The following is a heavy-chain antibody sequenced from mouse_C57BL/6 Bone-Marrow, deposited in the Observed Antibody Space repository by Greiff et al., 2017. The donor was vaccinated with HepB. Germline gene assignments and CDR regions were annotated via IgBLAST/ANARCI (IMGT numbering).Heavy chain of an antibody. Sequence: VQLQQSGAELVRPGASVKLSCTASGFNIKDYYMHWVKQRPEQGLEWIGWIDPENGDTEYASKFQGKATITADTSSNTAYLQLSSLTSEDAAVYYCTTYSWDWYFDVWGTGTTVTVSS. D-gene: IGHD1-1*01. V-gene: IGHV14-4*01. CDR2: IDPENGDT. CDR1: GFNIKDYY. J-gene: IGHJ1*03. CDR3: TTYSWDWYFDV.